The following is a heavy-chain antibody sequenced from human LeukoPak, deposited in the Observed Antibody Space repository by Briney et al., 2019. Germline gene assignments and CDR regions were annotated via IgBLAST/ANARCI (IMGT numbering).Heavy chain of an antibody. Sequence: SQTLSLTFAIPAAGVSINSSALNWIRQSPWKGLKWVGRTYYRTKWYHNYAVSVKSRLTINPDTSKNQFSLQLNSVTPEDTAVYYCERVLDWFDPWGQGTLVTVSS. J-gene: IGHJ5*02. CDR3: ERVLDWFDP. CDR2: TYYRTKWYH. V-gene: IGHV6-1*01. CDR1: AAGVSINSSA.